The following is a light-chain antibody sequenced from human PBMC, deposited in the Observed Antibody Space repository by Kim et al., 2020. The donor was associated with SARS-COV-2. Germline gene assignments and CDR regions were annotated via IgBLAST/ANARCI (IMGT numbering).Light chain of an antibody. CDR3: QKYDTAPWT. J-gene: IGKJ1*01. Sequence: DIQMTQSPSSLYASVGDGVTITCRASQGISNYLAWYQQKPGEAPKLLIYAASTLQFGVSTRFSGSGSGTEFTLTISDLQPEDVATYYCQKYDTAPWTFGHGTKVDIK. CDR1: QGISNY. CDR2: AAS. V-gene: IGKV1-27*01.